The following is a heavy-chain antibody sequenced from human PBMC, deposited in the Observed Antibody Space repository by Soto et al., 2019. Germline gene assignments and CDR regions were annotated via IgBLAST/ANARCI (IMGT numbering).Heavy chain of an antibody. CDR1: GYSFTSYW. CDR3: ATPSPYYDFWSGYSPNYYYGMDV. J-gene: IGHJ6*02. D-gene: IGHD3-3*01. V-gene: IGHV5-10-1*01. CDR2: IDPSDSYT. Sequence: PRESLKISCKGSGYSFTSYWISWVRQMPGKGLEWMGRIDPSDSYTNYSPSFQGHVTISADKSISTAYLQWSSLKASDTAMYYCATPSPYYDFWSGYSPNYYYGMDVWGQGTTVTVS.